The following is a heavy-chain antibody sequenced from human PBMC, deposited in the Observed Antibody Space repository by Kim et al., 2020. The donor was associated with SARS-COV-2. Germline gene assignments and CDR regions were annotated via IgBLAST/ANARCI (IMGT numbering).Heavy chain of an antibody. J-gene: IGHJ4*02. D-gene: IGHD3-22*01. V-gene: IGHV4-59*09. CDR3: ARGGNDSSGYSLDY. Sequence: NPPLTSRVTISVDTSKNQFSLKLSSVTAADAAVYYCARGGNDSSGYSLDYWGQGTLITVSS.